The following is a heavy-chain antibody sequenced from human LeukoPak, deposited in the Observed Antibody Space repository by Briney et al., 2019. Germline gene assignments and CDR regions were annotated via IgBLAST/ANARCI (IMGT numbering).Heavy chain of an antibody. CDR2: ISYDGSNK. Sequence: QPGGSLRLSCAASGFTFSSYAMHWVRQAPGKGLEWVAVISYDGSNKYYADSVKGRFTISRDNSKNTLYLQMNSLRAEDTAVYYCATSVGSAAHFDYWGQGTLVTVSS. CDR1: GFTFSSYA. CDR3: ATSVGSAAHFDY. V-gene: IGHV3-30-3*01. D-gene: IGHD2-2*01. J-gene: IGHJ4*02.